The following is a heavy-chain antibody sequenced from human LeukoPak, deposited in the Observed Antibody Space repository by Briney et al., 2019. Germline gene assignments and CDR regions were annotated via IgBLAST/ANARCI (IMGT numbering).Heavy chain of an antibody. CDR3: VRYYDPPVGDAFDI. CDR2: INPDGSEK. CDR1: GFRFGSDW. Sequence: PGGSLRLSCAASGFRFGSDWMSLVRQAPGKGLEWVANINPDGSEKYYVDSVKGRFTISRDNDKNSLYLRLNSLRADDTAVYYCVRYYDPPVGDAFDIWGQGTLVTVSS. J-gene: IGHJ3*02. V-gene: IGHV3-7*01. D-gene: IGHD3-16*01.